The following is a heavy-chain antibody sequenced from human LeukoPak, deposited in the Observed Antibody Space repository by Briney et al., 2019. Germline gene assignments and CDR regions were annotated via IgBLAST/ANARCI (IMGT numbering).Heavy chain of an antibody. Sequence: PGRSLRLSCAASGFTFDDYAMHWVRQAPGKGLEWVSGISWNSGRIGYADSVKGRFTISRDNAKNSLYLQMNSLRAEDTALYYCAKDSLTYCGGDCYFQHWGQGTLVTVSS. D-gene: IGHD2-21*02. CDR3: AKDSLTYCGGDCYFQH. V-gene: IGHV3-9*01. CDR1: GFTFDDYA. J-gene: IGHJ1*01. CDR2: ISWNSGRI.